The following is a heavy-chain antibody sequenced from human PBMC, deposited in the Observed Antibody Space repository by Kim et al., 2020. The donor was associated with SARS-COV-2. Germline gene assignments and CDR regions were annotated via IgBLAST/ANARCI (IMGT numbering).Heavy chain of an antibody. J-gene: IGHJ4*02. V-gene: IGHV1-69*04. CDR2: IIPILGIA. Sequence: SVKVSCKASGGTFSSYAISWVRQAPGQGLEWMGRIIPILGIANYAQKFQGRVTITADKSTSTAYMELSSLRSEDTAVYYCARDFPIAYCSSTSCYTALDYWGQGTLVTVSS. CDR3: ARDFPIAYCSSTSCYTALDY. CDR1: GGTFSSYA. D-gene: IGHD2-2*02.